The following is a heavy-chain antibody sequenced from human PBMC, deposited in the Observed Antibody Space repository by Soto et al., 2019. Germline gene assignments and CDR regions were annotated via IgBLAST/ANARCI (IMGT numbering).Heavy chain of an antibody. J-gene: IGHJ4*02. V-gene: IGHV3-7*05. CDR1: GFTFSSLW. Sequence: EVQLVESGGDLVQPGGSLRLSCAASGFTFSSLWMTWVRQAPGKGLACVANIKEDGSVKYYVDSVKGRFTISRDNAKNSLYLQMVGLRAEDTAVYYCARATRSPDFRGQGTLVTVSS. CDR2: IKEDGSVK. CDR3: ARATRSPDF.